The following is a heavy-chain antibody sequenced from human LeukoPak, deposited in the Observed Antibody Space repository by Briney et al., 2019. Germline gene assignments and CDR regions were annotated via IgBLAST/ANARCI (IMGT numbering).Heavy chain of an antibody. CDR3: ARAGSKQLRYFDY. V-gene: IGHV4-30-2*01. Sequence: PSETLSLTCTVSGGSISSGGYYWSWIRQPPGKGLEWIGYIYHSGSTYYNPSLKSRVTISVDRSKNQFSLKLSSVTAADTAVYYCARAGSKQLRYFDYWGQGTLVTVSS. J-gene: IGHJ4*02. D-gene: IGHD6-6*01. CDR2: IYHSGST. CDR1: GGSISSGGYY.